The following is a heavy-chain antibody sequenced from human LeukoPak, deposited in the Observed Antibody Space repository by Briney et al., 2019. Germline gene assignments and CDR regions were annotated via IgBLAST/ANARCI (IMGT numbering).Heavy chain of an antibody. J-gene: IGHJ6*02. V-gene: IGHV3-33*08. Sequence: GGSLRLSCAASGFTFSSYGIHWVRQAPGKGLEWVAVIWYDGSNKYYADSVKGRFTISRDNSKNTLYLQMNSLRAEDTAVYYCARDNDEAYYYYYGMDVWGQGTTVTVSS. CDR3: ARDNDEAYYYYYGMDV. CDR1: GFTFSSYG. CDR2: IWYDGSNK. D-gene: IGHD2-8*01.